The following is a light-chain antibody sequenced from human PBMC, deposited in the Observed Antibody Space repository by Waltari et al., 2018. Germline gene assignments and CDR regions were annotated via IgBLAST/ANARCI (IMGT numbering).Light chain of an antibody. V-gene: IGKV4-1*01. Sequence: DIVLTQSPDSLPVSLGERATINCKSSQNILYNSNNKNYLAWYQQKPGQPPKLLMYRAATRESGVPDRFSGSGSGTDFTLTISSLQAEDVAVYYCQQYFGTPWTFGQGTKVEIK. CDR3: QQYFGTPWT. CDR1: QNILYNSNNKNY. CDR2: RAA. J-gene: IGKJ1*01.